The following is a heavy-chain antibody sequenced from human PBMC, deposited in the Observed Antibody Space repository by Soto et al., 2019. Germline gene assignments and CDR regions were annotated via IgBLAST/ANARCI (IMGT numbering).Heavy chain of an antibody. CDR2: INPNSGGT. CDR3: AMEVVPAAILVTGGQLGLDP. J-gene: IGHJ5*02. CDR1: GYTFTGYY. Sequence: ASVKVSCKASGYTFTGYYMHCVRQAPGQGLEWMGWINPNSGGTNYAQKFQGRVTMTRDTSISTAYMELSRLRSDETAVYYCAMEVVPAAILVTGGQLGLDPWGQGTLVTVAS. D-gene: IGHD2-2*02. V-gene: IGHV1-2*02.